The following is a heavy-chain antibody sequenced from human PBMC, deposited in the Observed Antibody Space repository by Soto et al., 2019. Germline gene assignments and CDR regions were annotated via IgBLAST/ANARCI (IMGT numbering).Heavy chain of an antibody. CDR1: GLTFSSYG. V-gene: IGHV3-30*18. Sequence: LRLSCAASGLTFSSYGMHWVRQAPGKGLEWVAVISYDGSNKYYADSVKGRFTISRDNSKNTLYLQMNSLRAEDTAVYYCAKDSHLYGYQCPADYWGQGTLVTVSS. CDR3: AKDSHLYGYQCPADY. D-gene: IGHD5-18*01. CDR2: ISYDGSNK. J-gene: IGHJ4*02.